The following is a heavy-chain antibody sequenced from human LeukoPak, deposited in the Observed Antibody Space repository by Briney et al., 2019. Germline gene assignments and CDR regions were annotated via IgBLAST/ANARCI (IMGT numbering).Heavy chain of an antibody. J-gene: IGHJ5*02. CDR2: ISGRGGST. V-gene: IGHV3-23*01. CDR3: AKKEGVSTSLGWFDP. Sequence: GGSLRLSCAASGFTFSSYAMSWVRQAPGKGLEWVSAISGRGGSTYYADSVTGRFTISRDNSKNTLYLPMNSLRAEDTAVYYCAKKEGVSTSLGWFDPWGQGTLVTVSS. D-gene: IGHD2-2*01. CDR1: GFTFSSYA.